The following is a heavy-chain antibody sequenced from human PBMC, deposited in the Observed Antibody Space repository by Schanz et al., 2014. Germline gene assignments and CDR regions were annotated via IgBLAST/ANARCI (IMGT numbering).Heavy chain of an antibody. Sequence: EVQLVESGGGLVQPGGSLRLSCAASGFTFSNYWMSWVRQAPGKGLEWVASGNTDGGGKFYVDSVRGRFTISRDNAKNSLYLQLTSLTAEDTAVYYCAKGDEYWSGYSPSYYYGMDVWGQGTTVTVSS. CDR3: AKGDEYWSGYSPSYYYGMDV. CDR1: GFTFSNYW. D-gene: IGHD3-3*01. CDR2: GNTDGGGK. J-gene: IGHJ6*02. V-gene: IGHV3-7*03.